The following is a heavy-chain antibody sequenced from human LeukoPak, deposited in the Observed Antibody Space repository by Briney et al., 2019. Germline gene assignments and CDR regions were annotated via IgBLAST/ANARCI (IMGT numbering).Heavy chain of an antibody. CDR1: GFTFNTYV. Sequence: GGSLRLSCATSGFTFNTYVMTWVRQAPGKGLEWVSAISGGGGSTYYADSVKGRFTISRDNSKNTLYLQMNSLRAEDTAVYYCAKPFGGVIVVEFYFDYWGQGTLVTVPS. J-gene: IGHJ4*02. CDR2: ISGGGGST. D-gene: IGHD3-16*02. CDR3: AKPFGGVIVVEFYFDY. V-gene: IGHV3-23*01.